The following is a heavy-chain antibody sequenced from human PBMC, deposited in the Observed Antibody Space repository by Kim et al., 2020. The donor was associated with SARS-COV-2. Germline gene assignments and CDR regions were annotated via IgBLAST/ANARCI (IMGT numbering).Heavy chain of an antibody. CDR1: GFTLSSYW. V-gene: IGHV3-7*01. Sequence: GGSLRLSCAAPGFTLSSYWMSWVRQAPGKGLEWVANINEDGSEKYYEESLKGRVTISRDNAKNSLYLEMNSLRVDDTAVYYCARGRAAAYHYHMDVWGQGATVTVSS. D-gene: IGHD6-13*01. CDR2: INEDGSEK. CDR3: ARGRAAAYHYHMDV. J-gene: IGHJ6*03.